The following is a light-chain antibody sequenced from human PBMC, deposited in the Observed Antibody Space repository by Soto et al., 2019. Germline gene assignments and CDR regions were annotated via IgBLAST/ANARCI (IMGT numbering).Light chain of an antibody. CDR2: AAS. Sequence: DIQRTQSPSSLSASVGDRITITCRASQTITNYLNWYQKNPGKDPKLLIYAASVLQRGVPSRFSGSGSGTDFNLTISSLQTEDFATYECQQRYSATRTFGQGTKVDI. CDR1: QTITNY. J-gene: IGKJ1*01. CDR3: QQRYSATRT. V-gene: IGKV1-39*01.